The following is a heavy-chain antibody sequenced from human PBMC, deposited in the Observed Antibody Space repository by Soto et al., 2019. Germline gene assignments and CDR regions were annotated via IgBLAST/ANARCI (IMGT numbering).Heavy chain of an antibody. V-gene: IGHV1-18*04. Sequence: QVQLVQSGAEVKKPGASVKVSCKASGYTFTSYGINWVRQAPGQGLEWMGWISAYNGNTNYAQNLQGRVTMSTDTSTSTAYRERRSLRSDDTAVYYGARGERYSSGWYGGYWGQGTLVTVSS. CDR3: ARGERYSSGWYGGY. D-gene: IGHD6-19*01. CDR2: ISAYNGNT. J-gene: IGHJ4*02. CDR1: GYTFTSYG.